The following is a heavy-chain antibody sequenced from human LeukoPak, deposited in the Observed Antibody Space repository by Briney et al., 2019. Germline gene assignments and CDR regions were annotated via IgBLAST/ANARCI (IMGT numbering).Heavy chain of an antibody. CDR1: GFTFSTYA. V-gene: IGHV3-23*01. J-gene: IGHJ3*02. CDR2: IGGSGGGT. Sequence: GGSLRLSCAASGFTFSTYAMSWVRQAPGKGLEWVSGIGGSGGGTYYADSVKGRFTISRDNSKNTLYLQMNNLRAEDTAMYYCAREMYSGMYNDAFDIWGQGTKVTVSS. CDR3: AREMYSGMYNDAFDI. D-gene: IGHD1-26*01.